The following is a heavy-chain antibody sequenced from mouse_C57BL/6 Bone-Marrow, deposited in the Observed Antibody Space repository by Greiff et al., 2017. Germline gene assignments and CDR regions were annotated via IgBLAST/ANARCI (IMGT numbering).Heavy chain of an antibody. CDR3: AEANWAWFAY. V-gene: IGHV1-42*01. CDR1: GYSFTGYY. Sequence: VQLMQSGPELVKPGGSVKISCKASGYSFTGYYMNWVKQSPDKSLEWIGEINPSTGGTTYNQKFKAKVTLTVDKPSSTAYMQLKSLTSEDSAVDYCAEANWAWFAYWGQGTLVTVSA. D-gene: IGHD4-1*01. CDR2: INPSTGGT. J-gene: IGHJ3*01.